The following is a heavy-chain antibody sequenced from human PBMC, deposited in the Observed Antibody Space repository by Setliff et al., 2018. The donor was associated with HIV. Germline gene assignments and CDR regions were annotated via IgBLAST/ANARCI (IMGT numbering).Heavy chain of an antibody. V-gene: IGHV3-23*01. CDR1: GFTFSGYA. CDR3: AKLKEKWLSPILQNFFDP. CDR2: ITGSGFTT. Sequence: PGGSLRLSCAASGFTFSGYAMTWVRQAPGEGLEWVSTITGSGFTTYYADSLKGRFTISRENSKSTLYLQMNSLRAEDTAIYYCAKLKEKWLSPILQNFFDPLGQGTLVTVSS. J-gene: IGHJ5*02. D-gene: IGHD3-22*01.